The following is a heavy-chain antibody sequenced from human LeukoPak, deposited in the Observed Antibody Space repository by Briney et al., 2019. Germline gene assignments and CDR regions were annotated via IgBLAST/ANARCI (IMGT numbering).Heavy chain of an antibody. J-gene: IGHJ6*03. Sequence: GASVKVSCKASGYTFTGYYMHWVRQAPGQGLEWMGWINPNSGSTNYAQKFQGRVTMTRDTSISTAYMELSRLRSDDTAVYYCASRDCSSTSCYPYYYYYYMDVWGKGTTVTVSS. CDR2: INPNSGST. CDR3: ASRDCSSTSCYPYYYYYYMDV. V-gene: IGHV1-2*02. CDR1: GYTFTGYY. D-gene: IGHD2-2*01.